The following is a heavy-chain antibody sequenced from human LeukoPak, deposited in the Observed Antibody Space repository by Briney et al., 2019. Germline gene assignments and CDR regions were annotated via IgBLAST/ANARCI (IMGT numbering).Heavy chain of an antibody. CDR1: GFTFSSYA. J-gene: IGHJ4*02. CDR3: AKGSYYDSSGSFYFDY. D-gene: IGHD3-22*01. Sequence: GGSLRLSCAASGFTFSSYAMSWVRQAPGKGLEWVSGISGSGDNTYYADSVKGRFTISRDNSKNTLYVQVNSLGTEDTAAYYCAKGSYYDSSGSFYFDYWGQGTLVTVST. CDR2: ISGSGDNT. V-gene: IGHV3-23*01.